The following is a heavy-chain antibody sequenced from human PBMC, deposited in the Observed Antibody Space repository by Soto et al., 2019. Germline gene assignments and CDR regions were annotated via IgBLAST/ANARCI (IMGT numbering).Heavy chain of an antibody. Sequence: QVKLQESGPGLVKPSQTLSLTCTVSGDSMSSGGYFWVWIRQHPGKGLEWIAHISCGVSPNPNPSLKSRVSMSVDTSNNQFSLKLTSVTVADTAVYYCARGGGYTASGGNSGFWFDPWGQGTLVTVSS. CDR2: ISCGVSP. CDR1: GDSMSSGGYF. J-gene: IGHJ5*02. V-gene: IGHV4-31*03. CDR3: ARGGGYTASGGNSGFWFDP. D-gene: IGHD5-18*01.